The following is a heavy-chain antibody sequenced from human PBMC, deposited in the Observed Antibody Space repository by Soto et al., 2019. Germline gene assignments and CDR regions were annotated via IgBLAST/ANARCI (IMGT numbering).Heavy chain of an antibody. CDR2: ISSSSSYI. D-gene: IGHD1-26*01. CDR1: GFTFSSDS. Sequence: GGSLRLSCAASGFTFSSDSMNWVRQAPGKGLEWVSSISSSSSYIYYADSVKGRFTISRDNAKNSLYLQMNSLRAEDTAVYYCVSYRLLAPRDYYYGMDVWGQGTTVTVSS. J-gene: IGHJ6*02. V-gene: IGHV3-21*01. CDR3: VSYRLLAPRDYYYGMDV.